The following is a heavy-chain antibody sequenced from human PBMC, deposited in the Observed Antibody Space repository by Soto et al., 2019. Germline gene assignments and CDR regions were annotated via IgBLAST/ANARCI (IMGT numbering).Heavy chain of an antibody. CDR2: IWYDGSNK. D-gene: IGHD2-15*01. Sequence: QVQLVESGGGVVQPGRSVRLSCAASGFTFTSYGMHWVRQAPGKGLEWVAVIWYDGSNKYYADSVKGRFTISRDNSKNTLYLQMNSLRAEDTAVYYCARPWAATYYYGMDVWGQGTTVTVSS. CDR1: GFTFTSYG. V-gene: IGHV3-33*01. CDR3: ARPWAATYYYGMDV. J-gene: IGHJ6*02.